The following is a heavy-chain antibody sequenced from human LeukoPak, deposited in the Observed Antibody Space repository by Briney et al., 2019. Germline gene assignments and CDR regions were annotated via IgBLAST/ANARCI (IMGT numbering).Heavy chain of an antibody. CDR1: GFTFSSYS. Sequence: GGSLRLSCAASGFTFSSYSMNWVRQAPGKGLEWVSSISSSSSYIYYADSVKGRFTISRDNAKNSLYLQMNSLRAEDTAVYYCARVRYSSSWDNDAFDIWGQGTMVTVSS. CDR2: ISSSSSYI. J-gene: IGHJ3*02. D-gene: IGHD6-13*01. CDR3: ARVRYSSSWDNDAFDI. V-gene: IGHV3-21*01.